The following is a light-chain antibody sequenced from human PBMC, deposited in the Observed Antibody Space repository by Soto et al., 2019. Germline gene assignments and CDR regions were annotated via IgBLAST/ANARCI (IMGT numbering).Light chain of an antibody. CDR2: GPS. CDR3: QQYTHWPVWT. CDR1: QSISTN. J-gene: IGKJ1*01. V-gene: IGKV3-15*01. Sequence: VMTQAPLSLSVTPGQPASISCRASQSISTNLAWYQQKPGQAPRLLIYGPSTRATGVPARFSGSGSGTEFTLTISSLHSEDFAIYYCQQYTHWPVWTFGQGTKVDIK.